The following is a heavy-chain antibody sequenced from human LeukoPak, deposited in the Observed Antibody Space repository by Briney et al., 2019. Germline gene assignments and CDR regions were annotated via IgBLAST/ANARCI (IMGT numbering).Heavy chain of an antibody. Sequence: GPSGKVSCKASGYTFTSYGISWVRQAPGQGLEWMGWISAYNGNTNYAQTRQGRVTMTTDTSTSTAYMELRSLRSDDPAVYYCARLADEFDYCGQGKLVTVSS. J-gene: IGHJ4*02. CDR2: ISAYNGNT. CDR3: ARLADEFDY. D-gene: IGHD3-3*02. CDR1: GYTFTSYG. V-gene: IGHV1-18*01.